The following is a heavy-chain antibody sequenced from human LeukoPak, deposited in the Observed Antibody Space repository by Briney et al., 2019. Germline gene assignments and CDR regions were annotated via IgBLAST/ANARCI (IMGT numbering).Heavy chain of an antibody. D-gene: IGHD3-22*01. CDR1: GFTFSSYA. Sequence: GRSLRLSCAASGFTFSSYAMHWVRQAPGKGLEWVAVISYDGSNKYYADSVKGRFTISRDNSKNTPYLQMNSLRAEDTAVYYCARESEDDSSGYYYGYWGQGTLVTVSS. V-gene: IGHV3-30*01. J-gene: IGHJ4*02. CDR2: ISYDGSNK. CDR3: ARESEDDSSGYYYGY.